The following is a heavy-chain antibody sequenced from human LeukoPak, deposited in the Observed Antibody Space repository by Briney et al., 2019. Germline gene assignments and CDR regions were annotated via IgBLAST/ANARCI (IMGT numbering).Heavy chain of an antibody. CDR2: IDYSGST. J-gene: IGHJ4*02. CDR1: GGSISSSNW. V-gene: IGHV4-61*01. Sequence: PSETLSLTCAVSGGSISSSNWWSWIRQPPGKGLEWIGYIDYSGSTNYNPSLKSRVTISVDTSKKQFSLKLSSVTAADTAVYYCARWSGYYFYWGQGTLVTVSS. CDR3: ARWSGYYFY. D-gene: IGHD3-3*01.